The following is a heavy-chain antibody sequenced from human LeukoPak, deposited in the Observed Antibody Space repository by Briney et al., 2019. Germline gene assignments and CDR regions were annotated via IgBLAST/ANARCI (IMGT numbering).Heavy chain of an antibody. CDR1: GYTFTSYD. D-gene: IGHD3-9*01. CDR2: VNPNGGNT. V-gene: IGHV1-8*01. CDR3: ARVTYYHILTGSYSGGDFDH. Sequence: ASVKVSCKASGYTFTSYDINWVRQATGQGLEWMGWVNPNGGNTGFAQKFQGRVTMTRNTSISTAYMELSSLKSEDTAVYYCARVTYYHILTGSYSGGDFDHWGQGTLVTVSS. J-gene: IGHJ4*02.